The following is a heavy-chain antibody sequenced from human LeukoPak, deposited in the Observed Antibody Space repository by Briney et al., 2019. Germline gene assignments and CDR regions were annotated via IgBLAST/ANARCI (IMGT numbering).Heavy chain of an antibody. V-gene: IGHV3-66*01. CDR1: GFTVSSHY. D-gene: IGHD2-15*01. CDR2: IYSGGST. J-gene: IGHJ4*02. CDR3: ARLGYCSGGSCYHSGLDY. Sequence: PGGSLSLSRAASGFTVSSHYMSWVRQAPGKGLEWGSVIYSGGSTYYAASVKGRFTISRDNAKNTLYLQMNSRRAGDTAVYYCARLGYCSGGSCYHSGLDYWGQGTLVTVSS.